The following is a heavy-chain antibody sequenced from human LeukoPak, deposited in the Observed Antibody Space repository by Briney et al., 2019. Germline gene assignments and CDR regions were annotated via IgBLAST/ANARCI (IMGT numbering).Heavy chain of an antibody. CDR3: ARDHMVRGVINY. V-gene: IGHV4-59*12. D-gene: IGHD3-10*01. Sequence: TSETLSLTCTVSGGSTSSYYWSWIRQPPGKGLEWIGYIYYSGNTNYNPSLKSRVTISVDKSKNQFSLKLSSVTAADTAVYYCARDHMVRGVINYWGQGTLVTVSS. CDR1: GGSTSSYY. J-gene: IGHJ4*02. CDR2: IYYSGNT.